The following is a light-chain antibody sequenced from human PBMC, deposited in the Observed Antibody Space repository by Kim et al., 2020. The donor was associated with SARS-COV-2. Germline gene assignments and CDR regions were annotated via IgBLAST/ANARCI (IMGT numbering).Light chain of an antibody. CDR3: QQYGSSPPET. J-gene: IGKJ2*01. Sequence: SPGERAPLSCRASPSVSSSYLAWYQQKPGQAPRLLIYGASSRATGIPDRFSGSGSGTDFTLTISRLEPEDFAVYYCQQYGSSPPETFGQGTKLEI. CDR1: PSVSSSY. CDR2: GAS. V-gene: IGKV3-20*01.